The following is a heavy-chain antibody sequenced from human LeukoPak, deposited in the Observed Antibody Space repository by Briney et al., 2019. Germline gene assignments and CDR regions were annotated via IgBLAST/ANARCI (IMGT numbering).Heavy chain of an antibody. J-gene: IGHJ4*02. D-gene: IGHD1-20*01. Sequence: GASVKVSCKASGGTFSSYAISWVRQAPAQGLEWMGGIIPIFGTANYAQKFQGRVTITADESTSTAYMELSSLRSEDTAVYYCARPITGTTDYGYWGQGTLVTVSS. CDR3: ARPITGTTDYGY. V-gene: IGHV1-69*13. CDR1: GGTFSSYA. CDR2: IIPIFGTA.